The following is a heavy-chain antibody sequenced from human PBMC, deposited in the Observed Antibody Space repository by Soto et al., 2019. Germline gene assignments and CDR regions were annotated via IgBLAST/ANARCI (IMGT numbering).Heavy chain of an antibody. Sequence: QGQLVQSGVEVKKPGASVKVSCKASGYTFTDDGISWVRQAPGQGLEWMGWISAYNGNTNYAQNLQDRVTMTTDTSTSTAYMELRSLRSDDTAVYYCARDRSTHDYWGQGTLIAVSS. J-gene: IGHJ4*02. CDR3: ARDRSTHDY. V-gene: IGHV1-18*01. CDR2: ISAYNGNT. D-gene: IGHD1-1*01. CDR1: GYTFTDDG.